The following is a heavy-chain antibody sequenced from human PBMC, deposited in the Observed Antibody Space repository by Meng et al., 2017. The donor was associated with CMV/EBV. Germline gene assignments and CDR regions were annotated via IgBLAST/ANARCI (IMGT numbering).Heavy chain of an antibody. Sequence: GESLKISCAASGFTFSSYAMSWVRQAPGKGLEWVSAISGSGGSTYYADSVKGRFTISRDNSKNTLYLQMNSRSAEDTAVYYCAKELLRMVASVGFDYWGQGTLVTVSS. D-gene: IGHD5-12*01. CDR1: GFTFSSYA. CDR3: AKELLRMVASVGFDY. V-gene: IGHV3-23*01. J-gene: IGHJ4*02. CDR2: ISGSGGST.